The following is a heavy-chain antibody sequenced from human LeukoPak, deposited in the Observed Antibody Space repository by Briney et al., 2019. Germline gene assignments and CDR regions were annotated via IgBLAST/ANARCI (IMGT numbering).Heavy chain of an antibody. D-gene: IGHD6-19*01. CDR2: INSDGSST. V-gene: IGHV3-74*01. J-gene: IGHJ4*02. CDR3: ARVIAVAGFDY. Sequence: GGSLRLSCAASGFTFSSYWMRWVRQAPGKGLVWVSRINSDGSSTSYADSVKGRFTISRDNAKNTLYLQMNSLRAEDTAVYYCARVIAVAGFDYWGQGTLVTVSS. CDR1: GFTFSSYW.